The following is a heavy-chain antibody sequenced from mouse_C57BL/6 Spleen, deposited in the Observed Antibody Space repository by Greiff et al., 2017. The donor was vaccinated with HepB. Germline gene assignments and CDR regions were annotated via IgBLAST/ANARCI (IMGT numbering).Heavy chain of an antibody. Sequence: QVQLQHSGPELVKPGASVKISCKASGYAFSSSWMNWVKQRPGKGLEWIGRIYPGDGDTNYNGKFKGKATLTADKSSSTAYMQLSSLTSEDSAVYFCAREEDITTVVATDYWGQGTTLTVSS. V-gene: IGHV1-82*01. CDR2: IYPGDGDT. CDR1: GYAFSSSW. CDR3: AREEDITTVVATDY. J-gene: IGHJ2*01. D-gene: IGHD1-1*01.